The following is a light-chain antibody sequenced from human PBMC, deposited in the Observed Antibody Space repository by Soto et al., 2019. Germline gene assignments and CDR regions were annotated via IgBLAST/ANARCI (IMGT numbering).Light chain of an antibody. CDR3: QQYRNFPLT. CDR2: RAS. Sequence: DIQMTQSPSTLSASVGDRVTITCRASQSISNWLAWYQQKPGKPPKFLIYRASSLESGVPSRFSGSGFGTDFTLTISSLQPDDFATYYCQQYRNFPLTCGGGTKVDIK. V-gene: IGKV1-5*03. J-gene: IGKJ4*01. CDR1: QSISNW.